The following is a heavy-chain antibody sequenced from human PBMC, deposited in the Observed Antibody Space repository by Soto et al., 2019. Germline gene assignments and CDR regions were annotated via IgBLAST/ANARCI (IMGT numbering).Heavy chain of an antibody. CDR3: ARGYTSGWTFDF. D-gene: IGHD6-19*01. Sequence: QVQLVQSGAEVKQPGASASVSCKASGYNFTTYVVPWLRQAPGPGPEWMGWINCGSGNTVYSQKFQGRVTFTRDTSARTAYMDLNSLTSGDTAVYYCARGYTSGWTFDFWGRGTLVTVSS. J-gene: IGHJ4*02. CDR1: GYNFTTYV. V-gene: IGHV1-3*01. CDR2: INCGSGNT.